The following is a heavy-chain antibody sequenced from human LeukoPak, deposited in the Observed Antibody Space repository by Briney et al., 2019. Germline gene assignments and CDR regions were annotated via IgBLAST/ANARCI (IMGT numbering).Heavy chain of an antibody. V-gene: IGHV4-4*07. CDR3: ARSPSDYGDYSYFQH. Sequence: SETLSLTCTVSGGSISSYYWSWIRQPAGKGLEWIGRIYTSGSTNYNPSLKSRVTISVDTSKNQFSLKLSSVTAADTAVYYCARSPSDYGDYSYFQHWGQGTLVTVSS. D-gene: IGHD4-17*01. CDR2: IYTSGST. CDR1: GGSISSYY. J-gene: IGHJ1*01.